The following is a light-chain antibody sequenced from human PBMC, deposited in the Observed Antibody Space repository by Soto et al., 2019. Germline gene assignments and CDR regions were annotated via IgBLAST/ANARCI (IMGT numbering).Light chain of an antibody. CDR3: QQYGSSPWT. Sequence: EIVLTQSPGTLSLSPGERATLSCRASQSVSSSYLAWYQQKPGQAPRLLIYGASSRATGIPDRFSGSGSGTDLTLTISSREPEDFAVYYCQQYGSSPWTFGQGTKVEIK. CDR2: GAS. V-gene: IGKV3-20*01. J-gene: IGKJ1*01. CDR1: QSVSSSY.